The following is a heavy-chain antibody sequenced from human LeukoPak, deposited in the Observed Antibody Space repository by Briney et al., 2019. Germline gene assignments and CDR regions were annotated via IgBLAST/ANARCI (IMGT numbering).Heavy chain of an antibody. D-gene: IGHD3-10*01. J-gene: IGHJ5*02. Sequence: VASVKVSCKASGYSFTGYYMHWVRQAPGQGLEWMGWFNPNSGGTNYAQKFQGRVTMTRDTSISTTYMELSRLRSDDTAVYYCARDSGSYTSQYNWFDPWGQGTLVTVSS. CDR1: GYSFTGYY. CDR3: ARDSGSYTSQYNWFDP. V-gene: IGHV1-2*02. CDR2: FNPNSGGT.